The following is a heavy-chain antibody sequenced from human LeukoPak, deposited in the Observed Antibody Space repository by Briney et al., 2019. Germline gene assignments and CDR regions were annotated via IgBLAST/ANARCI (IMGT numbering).Heavy chain of an antibody. V-gene: IGHV1-46*01. CDR3: ARSVSLYGPILYYFDY. CDR2: INPSGGST. Sequence: ASVKVSCKASGGTFSSYTINWVRQAPGQGLEWLGIINPSGGSTSYAQKFQGRVTMTRDTSTSTVYMELSSLRSEDTAVYYCARSVSLYGPILYYFDYWGQGTLVTVSS. J-gene: IGHJ4*02. D-gene: IGHD1-14*01. CDR1: GGTFSSYT.